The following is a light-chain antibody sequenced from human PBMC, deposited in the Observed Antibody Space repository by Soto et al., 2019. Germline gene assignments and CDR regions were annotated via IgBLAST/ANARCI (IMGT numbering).Light chain of an antibody. CDR2: DVS. CDR1: RSEDDGYNY. V-gene: IGLV2-14*01. Sequence: QSVLTQPASVSGSPGQSITISCTGTRSEDDGYNYVSWYQRHPGKAPKLMIYDVSNRPSGVSNRFSGSKFGNTASLTISGLQAEDEADYYCSSYTSSSTLPVFGGGTKVTV. CDR3: SSYTSSSTLPV. J-gene: IGLJ2*01.